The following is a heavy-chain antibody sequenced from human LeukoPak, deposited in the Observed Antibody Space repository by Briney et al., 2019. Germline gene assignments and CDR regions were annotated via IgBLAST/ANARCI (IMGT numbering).Heavy chain of an antibody. V-gene: IGHV3-7*01. CDR1: GFTFSSYA. J-gene: IGHJ6*03. CDR3: ARGVDYHYYYYMDF. CDR2: IKQDGSEK. Sequence: GGSLRLSCAASGFTFSSYAMTWVRQAPGKGLEWVANIKQDGSEKHYVDSVKGRFTISRDNAKRSLYLQMNSLRAEDTAVFYCARGVDYHYYYYMDFWGKGTTVTVSS.